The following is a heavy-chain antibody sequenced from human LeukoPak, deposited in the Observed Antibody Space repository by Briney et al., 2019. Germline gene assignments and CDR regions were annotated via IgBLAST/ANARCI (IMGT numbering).Heavy chain of an antibody. CDR3: TTDGGRLGDYYYYMDV. Sequence: PSETLSLTCAVSGGSITSDNWWSWVRQAPGKGLEWVGRIKSKTDGGTTDYAAPVKGRFTISRDDSKNTLYLQMNSLKTEDTAVYYCTTDGGRLGDYYYYMDVWGKGTTVTISS. CDR2: IKSKTDGGTT. D-gene: IGHD3-16*01. J-gene: IGHJ6*03. V-gene: IGHV3-15*01. CDR1: GGSITSDNW.